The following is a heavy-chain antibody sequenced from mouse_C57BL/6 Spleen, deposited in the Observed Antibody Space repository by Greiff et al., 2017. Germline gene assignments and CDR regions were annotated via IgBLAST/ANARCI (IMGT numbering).Heavy chain of an antibody. J-gene: IGHJ3*01. Sequence: QVQLQQPGAELVMPGASVKLSCKASGYTFTSYWMHWVKQRPGQGLEWIGEIDPSDSYTNYNQKFKGKSTLTVDKSSSTAYMQLSSLTSEDSAVYYCACDYPYWGKGTLVTVSA. CDR2: IDPSDSYT. CDR3: ACDYPY. V-gene: IGHV1-69*01. CDR1: GYTFTSYW. D-gene: IGHD2-4*01.